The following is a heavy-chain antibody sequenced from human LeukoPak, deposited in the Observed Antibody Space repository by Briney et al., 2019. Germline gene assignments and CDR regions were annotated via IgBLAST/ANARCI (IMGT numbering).Heavy chain of an antibody. CDR2: IYYSGNT. J-gene: IGHJ4*02. V-gene: IGHV4-59*08. CDR1: GGSISSYY. Sequence: PSETLSLTCTVSGGSISSYYWSWIRQPPGKGLEWIGYIYYSGNTNYNPSLKSRVTISVDTSKNQFSLKLSSVTAADTADYYCVRRVAGSSYRDYWGQGTLVTVSS. D-gene: IGHD3-22*01. CDR3: VRRVAGSSYRDY.